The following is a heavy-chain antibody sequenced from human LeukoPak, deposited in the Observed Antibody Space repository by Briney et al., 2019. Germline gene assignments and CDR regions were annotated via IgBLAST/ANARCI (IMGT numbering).Heavy chain of an antibody. V-gene: IGHV4-59*01. CDR3: ARGYYDSSGYYVLRYYYYMDV. D-gene: IGHD3-22*01. J-gene: IGHJ6*03. CDR2: IYYSGST. Sequence: SETLSLTCTVSGGSISSYYWSWIRQPPGKGLEWIGYIYYSGSTNYNPSLKSRVTISVDTSKNQFSLKLSSVTAADTAVYYCARGYYDSSGYYVLRYYYYMDVWGKGTTVTISS. CDR1: GGSISSYY.